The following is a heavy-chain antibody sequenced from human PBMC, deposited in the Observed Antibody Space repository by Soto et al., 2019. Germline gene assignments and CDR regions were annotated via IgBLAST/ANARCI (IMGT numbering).Heavy chain of an antibody. CDR2: IYYSGST. D-gene: IGHD6-13*01. V-gene: IGHV4-59*08. J-gene: IGHJ5*02. Sequence: SETLSLTCTVSGGSISSYYWSWIRQPPGKGLEWIGYIYYSGSTNYNPSLKSRVTISVDTSKNQFSLKLSSVTAADTAVYYCARHLRGIAAAVNWFDPWGQGTLVTVSS. CDR3: ARHLRGIAAAVNWFDP. CDR1: GGSISSYY.